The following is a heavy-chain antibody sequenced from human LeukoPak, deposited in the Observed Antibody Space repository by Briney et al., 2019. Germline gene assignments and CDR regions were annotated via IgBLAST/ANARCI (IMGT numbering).Heavy chain of an antibody. J-gene: IGHJ5*02. CDR2: IRYDGSNK. Sequence: GGSLRLSCAASGFTFSRYGMHWVRQAPGKGLEWVAFIRYDGSNKYYADSVKGRFTISRDNSKNTLYLQMNSLRAEDTAVYYCVKGGSSSSGNWFDPWGQGTLVTVSS. CDR3: VKGGSSSSGNWFDP. V-gene: IGHV3-30*02. CDR1: GFTFSRYG. D-gene: IGHD6-6*01.